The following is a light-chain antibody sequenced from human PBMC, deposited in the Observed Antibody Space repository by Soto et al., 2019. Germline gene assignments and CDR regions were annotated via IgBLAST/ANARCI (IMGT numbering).Light chain of an antibody. CDR3: AGWDDSLDGGV. CDR1: SSNIGSNS. J-gene: IGLJ3*02. V-gene: IGLV1-44*01. CDR2: RNN. Sequence: QLVLTQPPSASGTPGQGVTISCSGSSSNIGSNSVNWYRQLPGTAPKLLIYRNNQRPSGVPDRFSGSKSGTSASLAISGLQSEDEADYYCAGWDDSLDGGVFGGGTKLTVL.